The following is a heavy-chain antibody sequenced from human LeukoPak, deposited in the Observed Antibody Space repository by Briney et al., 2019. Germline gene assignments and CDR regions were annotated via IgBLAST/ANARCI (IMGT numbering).Heavy chain of an antibody. V-gene: IGHV3-23*01. CDR1: GFTFSISA. D-gene: IGHD1-1*01. CDR2: ISGSGVTT. J-gene: IGHJ6*02. CDR3: AKGAMEDDYYYYGMDV. Sequence: GGSLRLFCVASGFTFSISAMNWVRQAPRKGLEWVSTISGSGVTTDYADSVKGRFTISRDNSKHTLYLQMNSLRAEDTAIYYCAKGAMEDDYYYYGMDVWGQGTTVTVS.